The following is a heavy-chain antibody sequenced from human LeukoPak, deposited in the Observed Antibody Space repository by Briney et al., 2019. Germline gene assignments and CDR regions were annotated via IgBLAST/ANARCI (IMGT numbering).Heavy chain of an antibody. D-gene: IGHD3-10*01. CDR2: IRYDGSNK. CDR1: GFTFSSYG. J-gene: IGHJ4*02. CDR3: AKDWGWFGELTVEGLDY. Sequence: PGGSLRLSCAASGFTFSSYGMHWVRQAPGKGLEWVAFIRYDGSNKYYADSVKGRFTISRDNSKNTLYLQMNSLRAEDTAVYYCAKDWGWFGELTVEGLDYWGQGTLVTVSS. V-gene: IGHV3-30*02.